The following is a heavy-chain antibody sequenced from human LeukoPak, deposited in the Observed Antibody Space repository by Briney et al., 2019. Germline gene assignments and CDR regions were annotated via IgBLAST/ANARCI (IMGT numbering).Heavy chain of an antibody. J-gene: IGHJ2*01. CDR1: GFTFDDYA. CDR3: ARGDYYYDSTYWYFDL. D-gene: IGHD3-22*01. V-gene: IGHV3-9*01. CDR2: ISWNSGSI. Sequence: GGSLRLSCAASGFTFDDYAMHWVRQAPGKGLEWVSGISWNSGSIGYADSVKGRFTISRDNAKNSLYLQMNSLRAEDTAVYYCARGDYYYDSTYWYFDLWGRGTLVTVSS.